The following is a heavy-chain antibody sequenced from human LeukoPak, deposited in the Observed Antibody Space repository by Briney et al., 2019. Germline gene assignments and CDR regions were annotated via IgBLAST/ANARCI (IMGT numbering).Heavy chain of an antibody. D-gene: IGHD3-3*01. Sequence: GGSLRLSCAASGFTFSNYGMHWGRQAPGKGLEWVAVIYDDGTKEYFADSVKGRFTISRDNSKNTVLLQMNSLRAEDTAMFYCARDFKSGYVDSWGQGTLVTVSS. CDR3: ARDFKSGYVDS. CDR1: GFTFSNYG. J-gene: IGHJ4*02. V-gene: IGHV3-33*01. CDR2: IYDDGTKE.